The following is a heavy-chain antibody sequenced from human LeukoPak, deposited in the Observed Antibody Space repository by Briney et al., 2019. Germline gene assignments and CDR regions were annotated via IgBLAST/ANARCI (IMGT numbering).Heavy chain of an antibody. V-gene: IGHV3-9*01. Sequence: GGSLRLSCVVSGFTFDDYAMHWVRQAPGKGLEWASGISWDSGSIGYADSVKGRFTISRDNAKNSLYLQMNSLRAEDTALYYCAKGHDYGDYGPDYWGQGILVTVSS. D-gene: IGHD4-17*01. J-gene: IGHJ4*02. CDR2: ISWDSGSI. CDR3: AKGHDYGDYGPDY. CDR1: GFTFDDYA.